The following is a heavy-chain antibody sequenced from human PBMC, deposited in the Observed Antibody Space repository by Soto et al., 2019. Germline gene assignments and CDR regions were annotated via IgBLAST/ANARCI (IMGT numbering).Heavy chain of an antibody. Sequence: PGGSLRLSCAASGFTFSSYAMSWVRQAPGKGLEWVSAISGSGVSTYYADSVKGRFTISRDNSKNTLYLQMNSLRAEDTAAYYCARDVGWGSIAAASDWFDPWGQGT. D-gene: IGHD6-13*01. CDR2: ISGSGVST. CDR1: GFTFSSYA. J-gene: IGHJ5*02. V-gene: IGHV3-23*01. CDR3: ARDVGWGSIAAASDWFDP.